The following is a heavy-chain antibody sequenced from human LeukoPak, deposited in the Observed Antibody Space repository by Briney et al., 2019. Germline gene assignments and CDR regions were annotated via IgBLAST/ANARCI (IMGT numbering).Heavy chain of an antibody. CDR1: GFTFSSYG. D-gene: IGHD6-13*01. Sequence: GGTLRLSSAGSGFTFSSYGMSWVRQAPGKGLEWVSAISGSGGSTYYAHSVKGRFTTSRDNSKNTLYLQMHSLRAEDTAVYYCAKDHSSSWYGVVAPSHIWADAFDIWGQGTMVTVSS. J-gene: IGHJ3*02. V-gene: IGHV3-23*01. CDR2: ISGSGGST. CDR3: AKDHSSSWYGVVAPSHIWADAFDI.